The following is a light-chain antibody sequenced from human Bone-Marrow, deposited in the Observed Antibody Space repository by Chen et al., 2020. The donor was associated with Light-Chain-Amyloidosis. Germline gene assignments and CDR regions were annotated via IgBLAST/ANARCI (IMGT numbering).Light chain of an antibody. CDR3: MIWHSTGWV. J-gene: IGLJ3*02. CDR1: SDINVGSYR. CDR2: FKSDSED. V-gene: IGLV5-45*02. Sequence: QAVLTQPSSLSASPGASASLTCTFRSDINVGSYRIYWYQQKPGSPPQYLLRFKSDSEDQRGSGVPSRFSGSRDVSANAGILLISGLQSEDEADYYCMIWHSTGWVFGGGTKLTVL.